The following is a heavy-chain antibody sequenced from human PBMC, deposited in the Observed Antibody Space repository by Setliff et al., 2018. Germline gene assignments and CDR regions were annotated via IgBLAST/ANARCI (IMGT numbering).Heavy chain of an antibody. CDR1: GIVFSNYN. J-gene: IGHJ4*02. CDR2: ISATGADNYI. CDR3: ARSLGNYDFWSGYYID. D-gene: IGHD3-3*01. V-gene: IGHV3-21*06. Sequence: PGGSLRLSCGVSGIVFSNYNMNWVRQAPGKGLEWVSSISATGADNYIKYADSVKGRFTISRDNANNLLYLQMDSLRAEDTAVYYCARSLGNYDFWSGYYIDWGQGTLVTVSS.